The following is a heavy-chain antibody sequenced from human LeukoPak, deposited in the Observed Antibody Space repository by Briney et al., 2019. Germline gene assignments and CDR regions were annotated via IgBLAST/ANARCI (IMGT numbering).Heavy chain of an antibody. J-gene: IGHJ6*02. CDR1: GGTFSSYA. CDR3: AREYYYGSGSYSRYYYYYGMDV. D-gene: IGHD3-10*01. CDR2: IIPIFGTA. Sequence: ASVKVSCKASGGTFSSYATSWVRQAPGQGLEWMGGIIPIFGTANYAQKFQGRVTITADESTSTAYMELSSLRSEDTAVYYCAREYYYGSGSYSRYYYYYGMDVWGQGTTVTVSS. V-gene: IGHV1-69*13.